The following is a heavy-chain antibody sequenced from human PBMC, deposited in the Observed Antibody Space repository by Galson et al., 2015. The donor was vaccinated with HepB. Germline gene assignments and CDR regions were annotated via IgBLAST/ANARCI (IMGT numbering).Heavy chain of an antibody. J-gene: IGHJ4*02. V-gene: IGHV4-4*02. D-gene: IGHD3-10*01. CDR3: ARVQGSGSYYKRIDY. CDR2: VYHDGST. Sequence: LSLTCAVSGGSISRGNWWSWVRQPPGEGLEWIGEVYHDGSTHYNPSLKSRVTISVDKSKNQFSLKVNSVTAADTAVYYCARVQGSGSYYKRIDYWGQGTLVTVSS. CDR1: GGSISRGNW.